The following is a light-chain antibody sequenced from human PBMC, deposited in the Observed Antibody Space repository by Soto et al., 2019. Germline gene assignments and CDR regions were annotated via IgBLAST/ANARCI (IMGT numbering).Light chain of an antibody. CDR1: SSDVGGNNY. CDR2: AVA. Sequence: QSALTQPPSASGSPGQSVAISCTGTSSDVGGNNYVSWYQQHPGKAPKLMVYAVAKRPSGVPGRFSCSKSGNTASLTVSGLQAEDEADYYCSSYAGSNNVIFGGGTKLTVL. J-gene: IGLJ2*01. V-gene: IGLV2-8*01. CDR3: SSYAGSNNVI.